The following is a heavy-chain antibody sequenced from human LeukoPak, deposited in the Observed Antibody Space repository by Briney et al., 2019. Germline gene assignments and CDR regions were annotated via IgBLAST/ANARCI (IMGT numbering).Heavy chain of an antibody. Sequence: GASVKVSCKASGGTFSSYAISWVRQAPGQGLEWMGRIIPILGIANYAQKFQGRVTITADKSTSTAYMELSSLRSEDTAVYYCARDELGSYYDSSGYYHDYWGQGTLVTVSS. J-gene: IGHJ4*02. CDR2: IIPILGIA. D-gene: IGHD3-22*01. V-gene: IGHV1-69*04. CDR1: GGTFSSYA. CDR3: ARDELGSYYDSSGYYHDY.